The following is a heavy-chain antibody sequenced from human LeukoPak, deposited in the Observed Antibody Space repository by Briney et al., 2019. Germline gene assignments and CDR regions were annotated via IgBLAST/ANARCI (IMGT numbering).Heavy chain of an antibody. V-gene: IGHV3-23*01. Sequence: PGGSLRLSCAASGFTFSSYAMSWVRQAPGKGLEWVSAISGSGGSTYYADSVKGRFTISRDNSKNTLYLQMNSLRAEDTAVYYCAKSLITMVRGVNDQLYYYYGMDVWGQGTTVTVSS. CDR2: ISGSGGST. CDR3: AKSLITMVRGVNDQLYYYYGMDV. J-gene: IGHJ6*02. CDR1: GFTFSSYA. D-gene: IGHD3-10*01.